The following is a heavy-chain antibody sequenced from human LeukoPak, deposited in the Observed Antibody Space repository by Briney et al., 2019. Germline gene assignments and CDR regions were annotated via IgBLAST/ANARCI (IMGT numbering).Heavy chain of an antibody. Sequence: SETLSLTCTVSGGSISSGDYYWSWIRQPPGKGLEWIGYIYYSGSTYYNPSLKSRVTISVDTSKNQFSLKLSSVTAADTAVYHCARDHSAHCSSTSCYRPGWFDPWGQGTPVTVSS. CDR3: ARDHSAHCSSTSCYRPGWFDP. J-gene: IGHJ5*02. CDR1: GGSISSGDYY. CDR2: IYYSGST. V-gene: IGHV4-30-4*08. D-gene: IGHD2-2*01.